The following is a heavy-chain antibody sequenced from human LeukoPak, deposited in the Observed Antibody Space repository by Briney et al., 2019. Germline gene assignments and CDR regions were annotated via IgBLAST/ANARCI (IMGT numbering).Heavy chain of an antibody. CDR3: ARGSRGYGSGSYHLDY. V-gene: IGHV4-39*01. Sequence: SETLSLTCTVSGGSFSSSTYYWGWVRQPPGKGLEWIGSIHYSGSTYYTPSLKSRVTISVDTSKNQFSLKLSSVTAADTAVYYCARGSRGYGSGSYHLDYWGQGTLVTVSS. D-gene: IGHD3-10*01. CDR2: IHYSGST. CDR1: GGSFSSSTYY. J-gene: IGHJ4*02.